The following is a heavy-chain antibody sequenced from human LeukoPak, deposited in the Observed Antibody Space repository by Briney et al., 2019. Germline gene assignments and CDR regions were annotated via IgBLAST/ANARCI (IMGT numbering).Heavy chain of an antibody. CDR3: ARDLIAARPFDY. CDR1: GFTFSSYS. D-gene: IGHD6-6*01. V-gene: IGHV3-21*01. J-gene: IGHJ4*02. Sequence: GGSLRLSCAASGFTFSSYSMNWVCQAPGKGLEWVSSISSSSSYIYYADSVKGRFTISRDNAKNSLYLQMNSLRAEDTAVYYCARDLIAARPFDYWGQGTLVTVSS. CDR2: ISSSSSYI.